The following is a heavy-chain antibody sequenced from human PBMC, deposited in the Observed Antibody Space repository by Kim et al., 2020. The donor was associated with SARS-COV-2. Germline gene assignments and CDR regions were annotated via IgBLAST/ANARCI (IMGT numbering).Heavy chain of an antibody. V-gene: IGHV3-30*18. CDR3: AKPSSSGSYYLYYFDY. CDR2: ISNDGSYQ. J-gene: IGHJ4*02. D-gene: IGHD3-10*01. CDR1: EFIFSKYG. Sequence: GGSLRLSCAASEFIFSKYGMHWVRQAPGKGLEWVATISNDGSYQYYGDSVKGRFIISRDISQNTLYLQMNSLRAEDTAVYYCAKPSSSGSYYLYYFDYWGQGTLVIVSS.